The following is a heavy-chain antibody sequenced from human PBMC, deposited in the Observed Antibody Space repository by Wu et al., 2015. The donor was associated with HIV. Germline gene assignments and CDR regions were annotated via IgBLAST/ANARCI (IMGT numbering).Heavy chain of an antibody. CDR3: ARGRIAAAGVDYHYYGMDV. D-gene: IGHD6-13*01. V-gene: IGHV1-18*04. J-gene: IGHJ6*02. Sequence: QVHFGAVWRVEVKKPGGRPVKVSCKASGYILSRYGITWVRQAPGQGLEWMGWISLYNGHTSYAQKFQGRVSMTTDTSPGTVNMELRSLTSDDTAVYYCARGRIAAAGVDYHYYGMDVWGQGTTVTVSS. CDR2: ISLYNGHT. CDR1: GYILSRYG.